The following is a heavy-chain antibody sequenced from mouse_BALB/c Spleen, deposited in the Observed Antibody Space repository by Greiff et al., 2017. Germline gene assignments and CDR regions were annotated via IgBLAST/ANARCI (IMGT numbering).Heavy chain of an antibody. J-gene: IGHJ2*01. CDR1: GYTFTSYW. D-gene: IGHD6-1*01. V-gene: IGHV1-7*01. CDR3: ARSRSSPSFDY. Sequence: VQLQQSGAELAQPGASGKMSCKASGYTFTSYWMHWVKQRPGQGLEWIGYINPSTGYTEYNQKFKDKATLTADKSSSTAYMQLSSLTSEDSAVYYCARSRSSPSFDYWGQGTTLTVSS. CDR2: INPSTGYT.